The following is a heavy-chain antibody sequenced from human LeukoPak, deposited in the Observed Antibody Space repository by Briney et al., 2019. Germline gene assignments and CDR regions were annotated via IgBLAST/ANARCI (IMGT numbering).Heavy chain of an antibody. CDR3: AREEYFGSGSLDY. CDR1: GFTFSSYA. Sequence: GGSLRPSCAASGFTFSSYAMHWVRQAPGKGLEWVAVISYDGSNKYYADSVKGRFTISRDNSKNTLYLQMNSLRAEDTAVYYCAREEYFGSGSLDYWGQGTLVTVSS. CDR2: ISYDGSNK. D-gene: IGHD3-10*01. V-gene: IGHV3-30-3*01. J-gene: IGHJ4*02.